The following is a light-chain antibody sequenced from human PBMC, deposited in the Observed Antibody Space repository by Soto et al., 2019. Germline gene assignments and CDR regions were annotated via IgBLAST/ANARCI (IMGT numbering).Light chain of an antibody. CDR1: QGISSS. CDR2: AAS. J-gene: IGKJ5*01. V-gene: IGKV1-16*01. CDR3: QNYNGYPQI. Sequence: DIQITHSPSSLSASVVDRVTITFLASQGISSSLAWFQQKPGKAPKTLIYAASSLHSGVPSRFSGNGSGTDFTLTISSLQPEDFATYYCQNYNGYPQIFGQGTRLEIK.